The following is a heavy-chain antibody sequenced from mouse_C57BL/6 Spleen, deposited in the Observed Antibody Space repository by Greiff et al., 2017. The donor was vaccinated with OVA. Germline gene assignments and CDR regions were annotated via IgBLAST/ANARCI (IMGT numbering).Heavy chain of an antibody. D-gene: IGHD3-2*02. CDR3: ARPLDSSGPFWAY. V-gene: IGHV5-9*01. CDR1: GFTFSSYT. J-gene: IGHJ3*01. CDR2: ISGGGGNT. Sequence: EVMLVESGGGLVKPGGSLKLSCAASGFTFSSYTMSWVRQTPEKRLEWVATISGGGGNTYYPDSVKGRFTISRDNAKNTLYLQMSSLRSEDTALYYCARPLDSSGPFWAYWGQGTLVTVSA.